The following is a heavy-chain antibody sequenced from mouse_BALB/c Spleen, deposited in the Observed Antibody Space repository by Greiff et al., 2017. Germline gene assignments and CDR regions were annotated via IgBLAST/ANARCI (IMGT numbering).Heavy chain of an antibody. Sequence: VQLQESGAELVKPGASVKLSCKASGYTFTSYYMYWVKQRPGQGLEWIGEINPSNGGTNFNEKFESKATLTVDKSSSTAYMQLSSLTSEDSAVYYCTRGEVRRESDYWGQGTTLTVSS. V-gene: IGHV1S81*02. CDR3: TRGEVRRESDY. CDR1: GYTFTSYY. D-gene: IGHD2-14*01. J-gene: IGHJ2*01. CDR2: INPSNGGT.